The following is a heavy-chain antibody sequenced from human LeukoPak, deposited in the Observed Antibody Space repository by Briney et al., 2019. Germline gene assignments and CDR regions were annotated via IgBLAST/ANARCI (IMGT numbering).Heavy chain of an antibody. CDR2: INHSGST. CDR3: ASGWGAYYFDY. D-gene: IGHD3-16*01. CDR1: GGSFSGYY. V-gene: IGHV4-34*01. Sequence: PSETLSLTCAVYGGSFSGYYWSWIRQPPGKGLEWIGEINHSGSTNYNPSLKSRVTISVDTSKNQFSLKLSSVTAADTAVYYCASGWGAYYFDYWGQGTLVTVSS. J-gene: IGHJ4*02.